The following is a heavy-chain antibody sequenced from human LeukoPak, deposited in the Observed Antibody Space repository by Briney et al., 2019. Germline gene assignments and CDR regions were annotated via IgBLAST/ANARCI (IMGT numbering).Heavy chain of an antibody. CDR1: GFTFSSYA. Sequence: GRSLRLSCAASGFTFSSYAMHWVRQAPGKGLDWVAVISYDGSNKYYADSVKGRFTISRDNSKNTLYLQMNSLRAEDTAVYYCARGYDYVWGSYRYGNDYWGQGTLVTVSS. J-gene: IGHJ4*02. CDR2: ISYDGSNK. CDR3: ARGYDYVWGSYRYGNDY. D-gene: IGHD3-16*02. V-gene: IGHV3-30*04.